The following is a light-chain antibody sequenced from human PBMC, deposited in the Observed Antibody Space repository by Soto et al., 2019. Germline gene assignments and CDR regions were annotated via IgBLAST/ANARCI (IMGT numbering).Light chain of an antibody. Sequence: DIVMTQTPLSSPVTLGQPATISCRSSQSLVHSNGDTYLSWLHQRPGQPPRLLIYRVSNRFPGVPDRVTGSGAGTDFTLKISRVEAEDVGVYYCMQATHWPRAFGQGTKVEIK. J-gene: IGKJ1*01. CDR3: MQATHWPRA. CDR2: RVS. V-gene: IGKV2-24*01. CDR1: QSLVHSNGDTY.